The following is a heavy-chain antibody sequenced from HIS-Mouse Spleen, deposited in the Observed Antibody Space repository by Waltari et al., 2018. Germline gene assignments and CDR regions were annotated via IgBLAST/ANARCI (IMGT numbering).Heavy chain of an antibody. CDR1: GGSFRGYY. J-gene: IGHJ3*02. CDR3: ARGATTGAFDI. CDR2: SIHSGSN. Sequence: QVQLQQWGAGLLKPSETLSLTCSVHGGSFRGYYRIWSRQPPGNGREWVGESIHSGSNNYNPSLKSRGTISVDTSKNQFSLKLSSGTAADTAVYYCARGATTGAFDIWGQGTMVTVSS. D-gene: IGHD1-26*01. V-gene: IGHV4-34*01.